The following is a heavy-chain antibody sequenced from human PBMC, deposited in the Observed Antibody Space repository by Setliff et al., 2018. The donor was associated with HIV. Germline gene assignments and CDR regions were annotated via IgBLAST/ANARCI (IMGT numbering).Heavy chain of an antibody. Sequence: SETLSLTCTVSGDSIITYYWTWIRQPPGKGLEWIGYIHHSGSSDYTPSLRSRVTMSVDTSKNQFSLKLSSVTAADTAVYYCARGPGHDSSGYYYDYYYMDVWG. CDR1: GDSIITYY. D-gene: IGHD3-22*01. J-gene: IGHJ6*03. CDR2: IHHSGSS. CDR3: ARGPGHDSSGYYYDYYYMDV. V-gene: IGHV4-59*08.